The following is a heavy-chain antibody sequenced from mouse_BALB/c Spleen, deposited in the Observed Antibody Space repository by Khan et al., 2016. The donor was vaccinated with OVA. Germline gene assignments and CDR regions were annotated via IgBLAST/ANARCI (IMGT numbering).Heavy chain of an antibody. V-gene: IGHV5-6-5*01. CDR1: GFTFSNYA. CDR3: ARDYWFTY. CDR2: ISSGGTT. J-gene: IGHJ3*01. Sequence: EVELVESGGDLVKPGGSLKLSCAASGFTFSNYAMSWVRQTPEKRLEWVASISSGGTTYFPDSVKGRFTISRDNGRNLLYLQMSSLRSEDTAMYYCARDYWFTYWGQGTLVTVSA.